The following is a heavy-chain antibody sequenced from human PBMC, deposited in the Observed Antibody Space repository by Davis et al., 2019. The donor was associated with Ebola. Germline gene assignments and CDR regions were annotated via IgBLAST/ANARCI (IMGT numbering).Heavy chain of an antibody. CDR1: GGSISSSNW. D-gene: IGHD5-18*01. J-gene: IGHJ4*02. V-gene: IGHV4-4*02. CDR2: IYHSGST. CDR3: ARGRRYSYGPPRY. Sequence: MPSETLSLTCAVSGGSISSSNWWSWVRQPPGKGLEWIGEIYHSGSTYYNPSLKSRVTISVDTSKNQFSLKLSSVTAADTAVYYCARGRRYSYGPPRYWGQGTLVTVSS.